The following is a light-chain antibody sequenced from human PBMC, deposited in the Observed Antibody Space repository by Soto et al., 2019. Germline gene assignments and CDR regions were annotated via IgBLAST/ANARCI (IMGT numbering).Light chain of an antibody. CDR2: DVN. J-gene: IGLJ1*01. Sequence: QSVLTQPASVSGSPGQSITISCTGTSSDVGGYDYVSWYQQLPGKAPKLMIYDVNNRPSGVSNRFSGSKSGNTASLTISGLQAEDEADYYCSSYTGTSTFVFGRGTKVTVL. CDR3: SSYTGTSTFV. CDR1: SSDVGGYDY. V-gene: IGLV2-14*01.